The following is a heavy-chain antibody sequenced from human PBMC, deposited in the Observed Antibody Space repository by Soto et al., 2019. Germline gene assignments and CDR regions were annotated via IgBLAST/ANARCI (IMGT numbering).Heavy chain of an antibody. V-gene: IGHV4-39*01. J-gene: IGHJ5*02. D-gene: IGHD6-13*01. Sequence: SETLSLTCTVSGGSISSSSYYWGWIRQPPGKGLEWIGSIYYSGSTYYNPSLKGRVTISVDTSKNQFSLKLSSVTAADTAVYYCARLRGIAAPWGQGTLVTVSS. CDR2: IYYSGST. CDR1: GGSISSSSYY. CDR3: ARLRGIAAP.